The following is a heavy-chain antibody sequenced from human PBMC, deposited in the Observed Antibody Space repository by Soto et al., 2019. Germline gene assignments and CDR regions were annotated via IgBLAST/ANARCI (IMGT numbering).Heavy chain of an antibody. V-gene: IGHV1-18*01. CDR3: VRDLDGSGSYYTDY. CDR2: IRAYKGNT. D-gene: IGHD3-10*01. CDR1: GYIFPNYG. Sequence: ASVKVSCKASGYIFPNYGISWVRQAPGQGLEWMGWIRAYKGNTNYAQKFQGRVTMTTETSTSTAYMELRSLTSDDAAVYYCVRDLDGSGSYYTDYWGLGTLVTVSS. J-gene: IGHJ4*02.